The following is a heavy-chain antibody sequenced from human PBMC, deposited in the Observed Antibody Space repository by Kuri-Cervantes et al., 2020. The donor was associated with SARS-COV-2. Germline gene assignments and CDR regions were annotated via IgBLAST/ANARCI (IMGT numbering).Heavy chain of an antibody. CDR2: MYASGGT. CDR3: AGFFYYDSSGFVANYYYMDV. D-gene: IGHD3-22*01. J-gene: IGHJ6*03. Sequence: SETLSLTCTVSGGSISSYYWSWIRQSAGKGLEWIGLMYASGGTYYNPSLKSRLTISVDTFKNQFSLKLSSVTAADTAVYYCAGFFYYDSSGFVANYYYMDVWGKGTTVTVSS. V-gene: IGHV4-59*05. CDR1: GGSISSYY.